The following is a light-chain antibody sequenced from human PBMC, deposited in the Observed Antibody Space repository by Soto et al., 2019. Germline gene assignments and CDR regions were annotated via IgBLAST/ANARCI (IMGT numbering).Light chain of an antibody. Sequence: DVVMTQSPLSLPVTLGQPASISCRSSQGVVYSDGNTYLNWFLQRPGQSPRRLIYKVSNRDSGVPDRFSGSGSGTDFALKISRVEAEDVRVYYCMQGTHWPITFGQGTRLEIK. V-gene: IGKV2-30*01. CDR2: KVS. CDR1: QGVVYSDGNTY. J-gene: IGKJ5*01. CDR3: MQGTHWPIT.